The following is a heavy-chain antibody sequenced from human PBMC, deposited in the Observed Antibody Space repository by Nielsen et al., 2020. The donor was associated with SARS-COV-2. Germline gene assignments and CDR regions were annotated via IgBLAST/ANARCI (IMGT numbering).Heavy chain of an antibody. CDR3: ARNLRASGMVEGY. J-gene: IGHJ4*02. Sequence: ASVKVSCKASGYTFTSYAMNWVRQAPGQGLEWMGWISAYNGNTYYAQKLQGRVTMTTDTSTSTAYMELRSLKSDDTAVYYCARNLRASGMVEGYWGQGTLVTVSS. CDR1: GYTFTSYA. D-gene: IGHD6-19*01. CDR2: ISAYNGNT. V-gene: IGHV1-18*01.